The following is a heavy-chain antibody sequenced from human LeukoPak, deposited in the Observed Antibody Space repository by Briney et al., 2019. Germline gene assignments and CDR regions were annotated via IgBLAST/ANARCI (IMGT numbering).Heavy chain of an antibody. CDR3: AKDIGELEHFDY. Sequence: GGSPRLSCAASGFTFSSYWMSWVRQAPGKGLEWVSGISWNSGSIGYADSVKGRFTISRDNAKNSLYLQMNSLRAEDTALYYCAKDIGELEHFDYWGQGTLVTVSS. CDR1: GFTFSSYW. D-gene: IGHD1-1*01. V-gene: IGHV3-9*01. J-gene: IGHJ4*02. CDR2: ISWNSGSI.